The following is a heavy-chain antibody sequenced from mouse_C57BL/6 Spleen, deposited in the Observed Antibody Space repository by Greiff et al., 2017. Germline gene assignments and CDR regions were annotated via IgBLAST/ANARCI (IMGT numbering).Heavy chain of an antibody. V-gene: IGHV1-69*01. Sequence: QVQLKQPGAELVMPGASVKLSCKASGYTFTSYWMHWVKQRPGQGLEWIGEIDPSDSYTNYNQKFKGKSTLTVDKSSSTAYMQLSSLTSEDSAVYYCARGGYSNYGYFDVWGTGTTVTVAS. CDR2: IDPSDSYT. D-gene: IGHD2-5*01. CDR1: GYTFTSYW. CDR3: ARGGYSNYGYFDV. J-gene: IGHJ1*03.